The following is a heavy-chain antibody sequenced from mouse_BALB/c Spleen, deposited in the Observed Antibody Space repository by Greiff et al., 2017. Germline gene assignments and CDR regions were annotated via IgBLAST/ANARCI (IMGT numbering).Heavy chain of an antibody. D-gene: IGHD1-1*01. V-gene: IGHV5-17*02. Sequence: EVHLVESGGGLVQPGGSRKLSCAASGFTFSSFGMHWVRPAPEKGLEWVAYISSGSSTIYYADTVKGRFTISRDNPKNTLFLQMTSLRSEDTAMYYCARSAYYYGSYAMDYWGQGTSVTVSS. CDR1: GFTFSSFG. CDR3: ARSAYYYGSYAMDY. CDR2: ISSGSSTI. J-gene: IGHJ4*01.